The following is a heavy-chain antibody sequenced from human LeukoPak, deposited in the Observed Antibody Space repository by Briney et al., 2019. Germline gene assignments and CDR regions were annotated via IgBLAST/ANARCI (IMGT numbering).Heavy chain of an antibody. D-gene: IGHD3-22*01. J-gene: IGHJ4*02. CDR3: ARGRHYDSSGYPLFDY. CDR1: GFTVSNNY. CDR2: IYSGGTT. V-gene: IGHV3-66*01. Sequence: GGSLRLSCAASGFTVSNNYMSWVRKAPGKGLEWVSIIYSGGTTYHADPVKGRFTISRDNSKNTLYVQMNSLRVEDTAVYYCARGRHYDSSGYPLFDYWGQGTLVTVSS.